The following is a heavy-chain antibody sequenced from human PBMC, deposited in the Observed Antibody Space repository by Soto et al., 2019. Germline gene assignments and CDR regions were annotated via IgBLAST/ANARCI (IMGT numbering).Heavy chain of an antibody. CDR1: GASINNNDYY. Sequence: SETLSLTCTVSGASINNNDYYWSWIRQTPGKGLEWIGYVYYSGTTDYIPSLKSRLSMSIDKSQNQFTLKLNSVTAADTATYYCARMSYFYNKWYFDLWGRGTLVTVSS. V-gene: IGHV4-30-4*01. CDR2: VYYSGTT. J-gene: IGHJ2*01. CDR3: ARMSYFYNKWYFDL. D-gene: IGHD3-22*01.